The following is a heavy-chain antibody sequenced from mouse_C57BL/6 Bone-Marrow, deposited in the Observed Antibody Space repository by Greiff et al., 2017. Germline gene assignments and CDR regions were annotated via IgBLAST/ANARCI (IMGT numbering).Heavy chain of an antibody. CDR2: IRSKSNNYAT. Sequence: DVMLVESGGGLVQPKGSLKLSCAASGFSFNTYAMNWVRQAPGKGLEWVARIRSKSNNYATYYADSVKDRFTISRDDSESMLYLQMNNLKTEDTAMYYCVRHSDYDVSFAYWGQGTLVTVSA. J-gene: IGHJ3*01. V-gene: IGHV10-1*01. D-gene: IGHD2-4*01. CDR1: GFSFNTYA. CDR3: VRHSDYDVSFAY.